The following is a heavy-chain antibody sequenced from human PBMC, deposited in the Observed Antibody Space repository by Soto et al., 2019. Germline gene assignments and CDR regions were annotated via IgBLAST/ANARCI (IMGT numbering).Heavy chain of an antibody. J-gene: IGHJ4*02. Sequence: EVQLVESGGGLVQPGGSLRLSCAASGFTFSSYSMNWVRQAPGKGLEWVSYISSSSSTIYYADSVKGRFTISRDNAKNSLYLQMNSLRDEDTAVYYCATLCGGDCYSFDYWSQGTLVTVSS. CDR1: GFTFSSYS. CDR3: ATLCGGDCYSFDY. V-gene: IGHV3-48*02. D-gene: IGHD2-21*02. CDR2: ISSSSSTI.